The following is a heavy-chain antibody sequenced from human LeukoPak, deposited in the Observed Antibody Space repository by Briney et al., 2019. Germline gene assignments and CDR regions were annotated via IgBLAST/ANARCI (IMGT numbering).Heavy chain of an antibody. CDR3: ARQPIFGVVMPDY. D-gene: IGHD3-3*01. V-gene: IGHV1-3*01. Sequence: ASVKVSCKASGYTFTSYAMHWVRQAPGQRLEWMGWINAGDGNTKYSQKFQGRVTITRDTSASTAYMELSSLRSEDTAVYYCARQPIFGVVMPDYWGQGTLVTVSS. CDR2: INAGDGNT. CDR1: GYTFTSYA. J-gene: IGHJ4*02.